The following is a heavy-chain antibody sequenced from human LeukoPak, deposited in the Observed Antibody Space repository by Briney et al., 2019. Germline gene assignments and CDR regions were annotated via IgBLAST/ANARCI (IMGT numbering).Heavy chain of an antibody. V-gene: IGHV1-18*01. D-gene: IGHD3-22*01. CDR3: ARDYDSSGYYYPLNWFDP. Sequence: ASVKVSCKASGYTFTSYGISWVRQAPGQGLEWMGWISAYNGNTNYAQKLQGRVTMTTHASTSTVYMELRSLRSDDTAVYYCARDYDSSGYYYPLNWFDPWGQGTLVTVSS. CDR2: ISAYNGNT. CDR1: GYTFTSYG. J-gene: IGHJ5*02.